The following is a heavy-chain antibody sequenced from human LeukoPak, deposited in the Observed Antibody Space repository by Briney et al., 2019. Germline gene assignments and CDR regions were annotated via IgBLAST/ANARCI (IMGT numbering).Heavy chain of an antibody. CDR2: INHSGST. CDR1: GGSFSGYY. D-gene: IGHD5-12*01. V-gene: IGHV4-34*01. CDR3: ARGRGYSGFRFDS. J-gene: IGHJ4*02. Sequence: SETLSLTCAVYGGSFSGYYWSWIRQPPGKGLEWIGEINHSGSTNYNPSLKSRVTISVDTSKNQFSLKLSSVTAADTAVYYCARGRGYSGFRFDSWGQGTLVTVSS.